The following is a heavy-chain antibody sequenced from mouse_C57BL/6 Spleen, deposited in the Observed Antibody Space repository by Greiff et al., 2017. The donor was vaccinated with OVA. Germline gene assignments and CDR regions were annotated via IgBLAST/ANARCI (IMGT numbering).Heavy chain of an antibody. Sequence: QVQLQQPGAELVRPGSSVKLSCKASGYTFTSYWMDWVKQRPGQGLEWIGNIYPSDSETHYNQKFKDKATLTVDKSSSTAYMQLSSLTSEDSAVYYCARAEGGYLNYYAMDYWGQGTSVTVSS. D-gene: IGHD2-2*01. V-gene: IGHV1-61*01. CDR1: GYTFTSYW. CDR3: ARAEGGYLNYYAMDY. CDR2: IYPSDSET. J-gene: IGHJ4*01.